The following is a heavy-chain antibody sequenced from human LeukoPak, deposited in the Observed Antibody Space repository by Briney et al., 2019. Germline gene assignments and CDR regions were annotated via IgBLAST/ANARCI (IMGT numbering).Heavy chain of an antibody. CDR1: GRSISRYY. Sequence: SETLSLTCTVSGRSISRYYWSWIRQPPGKGLEWIGYIHYSGSTNNNPSLKSRVTISLDTSKNQFSLKLSSVTAADTAVYYCARETVGSTGAFDPWGQGTLVTVSS. J-gene: IGHJ5*02. CDR3: ARETVGSTGAFDP. CDR2: IHYSGST. D-gene: IGHD4-23*01. V-gene: IGHV4-59*01.